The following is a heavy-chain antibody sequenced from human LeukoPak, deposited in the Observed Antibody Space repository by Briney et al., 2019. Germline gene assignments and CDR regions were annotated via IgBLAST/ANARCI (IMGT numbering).Heavy chain of an antibody. Sequence: ASVNDSCKFSGYTLTELSMHWVRQAPGSGREWMGGFDPEDGETIYAQKFQGRVTMTEDTSTDTAYMELSSLRSEDTAVYYCATAVGAAGLGKANFDYWGQGTLVTVSS. CDR2: FDPEDGET. CDR3: ATAVGAAGLGKANFDY. D-gene: IGHD6-13*01. J-gene: IGHJ4*02. CDR1: GYTLTELS. V-gene: IGHV1-24*01.